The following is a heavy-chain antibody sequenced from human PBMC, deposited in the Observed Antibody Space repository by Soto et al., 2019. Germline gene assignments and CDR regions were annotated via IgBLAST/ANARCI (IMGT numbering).Heavy chain of an antibody. V-gene: IGHV3-53*04. J-gene: IGHJ6*04. Sequence: SLRLSCAASGFSVSTNYMSWVRRAPGKGLEWVSVIYSGDSTYYADSVKGRFTISRHNSENTLSLQMNSLRAEDTAVYYCARDKGLLYCKGGGYYCDHNAVWSRGTTDTVSA. D-gene: IGHD3-22*01. CDR3: ARDKGLLYCKGGGYYCDHNAV. CDR1: GFSVSTNY. CDR2: IYSGDST.